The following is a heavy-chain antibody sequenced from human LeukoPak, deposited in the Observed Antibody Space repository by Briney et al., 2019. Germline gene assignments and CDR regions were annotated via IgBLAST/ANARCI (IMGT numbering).Heavy chain of an antibody. D-gene: IGHD2-15*01. CDR2: MSYDGSNK. Sequence: PGGSLRLSRAASGFSFSSYAMHWVRQAPGKGLEWVAVMSYDGSNKYYADSVKGRFTISRDNSKNTLYLQMNSLRAEDTAVYYCAKDICGGSCPSVAFDIWGQGTMVTVSS. CDR1: GFSFSSYA. V-gene: IGHV3-30*04. J-gene: IGHJ3*02. CDR3: AKDICGGSCPSVAFDI.